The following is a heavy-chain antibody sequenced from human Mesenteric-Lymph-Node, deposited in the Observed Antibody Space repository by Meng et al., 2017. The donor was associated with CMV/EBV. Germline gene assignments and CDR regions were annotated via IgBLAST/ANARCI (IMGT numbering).Heavy chain of an antibody. CDR2: MNPNSGNT. D-gene: IGHD2-2*01. V-gene: IGHV1-8*01. CDR1: GYTFTSYD. CDR3: ARDCSSTSCSFDY. J-gene: IGHJ4*02. Sequence: ASVMVSCKASGYTFTSYDINWVRQATGQGLEWMGWMNPNSGNTGYAQKFQGRVTMTTDTSTSTAYMELRSLRSDDTAVYYCARDCSSTSCSFDYWGQGTLVTVSS.